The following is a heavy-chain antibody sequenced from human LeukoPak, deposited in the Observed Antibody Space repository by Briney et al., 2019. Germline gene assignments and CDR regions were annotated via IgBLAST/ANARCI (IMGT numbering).Heavy chain of an antibody. D-gene: IGHD3-9*01. V-gene: IGHV3-48*03. CDR2: ISSSGSTI. CDR3: ARVFDILTGSSPFDY. CDR1: GFTFSSYE. Sequence: GGSLRLSCAASGFTFSSYEMNWVRQAPGKGLEWVSYISSSGSTIYYADSVKGRFTISRDNAKNSLYLQMNSLRAEDTAVYYCARVFDILTGSSPFDYWGQGTLVTVSS. J-gene: IGHJ4*02.